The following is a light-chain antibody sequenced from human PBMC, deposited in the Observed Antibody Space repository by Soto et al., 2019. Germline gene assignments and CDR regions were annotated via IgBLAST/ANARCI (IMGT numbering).Light chain of an antibody. CDR2: GAS. CDR1: HSVRSS. J-gene: IGKJ1*01. Sequence: EIVMMQSPATLSVSPGERATLSCRASHSVRSSLAWYQQKPGQAPRLLIHGASTRATGIPGRFSGSGSGTEFTLIISSLQSEDFAVYYCQQYNEWPETFGHGTRVEI. V-gene: IGKV3-15*01. CDR3: QQYNEWPET.